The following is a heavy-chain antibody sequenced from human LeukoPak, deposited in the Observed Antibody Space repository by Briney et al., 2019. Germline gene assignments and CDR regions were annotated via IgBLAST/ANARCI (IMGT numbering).Heavy chain of an antibody. V-gene: IGHV3-30-3*01. D-gene: IGHD2-2*02. J-gene: IGHJ6*03. CDR3: ARGYCSSTSCYILGYYYYYTDV. CDR1: GFTFSSYA. Sequence: GRSLRLSCAASGFTFSSYAMHWVRQAPGKGLEWVAVISYDGSNKYYADSVKGRFTISRDNSKNTLYLQMNSLRAEDTAVYYCARGYCSSTSCYILGYYYYYTDVWGKGTTVTVSS. CDR2: ISYDGSNK.